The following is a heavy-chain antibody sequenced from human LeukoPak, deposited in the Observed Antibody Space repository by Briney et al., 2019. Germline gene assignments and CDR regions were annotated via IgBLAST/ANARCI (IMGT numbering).Heavy chain of an antibody. Sequence: GESLKISCKGSGYRFSNYWIGWVRQMPGRGLECMGIIYPGDSDARYSPSFQGQITMSADKSIDTAYLQWNSLKASDTAMCYCARGEITGTPVYYWGQGTLVTVSS. D-gene: IGHD1-7*01. CDR1: GYRFSNYW. J-gene: IGHJ4*02. CDR2: IYPGDSDA. V-gene: IGHV5-51*01. CDR3: ARGEITGTPVYY.